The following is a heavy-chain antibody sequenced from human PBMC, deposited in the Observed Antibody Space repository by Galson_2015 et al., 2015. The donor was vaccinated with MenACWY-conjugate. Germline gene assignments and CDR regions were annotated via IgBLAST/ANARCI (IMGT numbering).Heavy chain of an antibody. Sequence: GSEKYYVDSVKGRFTISRDNAKNSVFLQMNSLRAEDTAVYYCARGFDGRNALDLWGRGTIVTVSS. CDR2: GSEK. CDR3: ARGFDGRNALDL. D-gene: IGHD1-26*01. J-gene: IGHJ3*01. V-gene: IGHV3-7*03.